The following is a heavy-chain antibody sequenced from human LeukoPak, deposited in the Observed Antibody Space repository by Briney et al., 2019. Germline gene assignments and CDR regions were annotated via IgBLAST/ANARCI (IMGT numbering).Heavy chain of an antibody. J-gene: IGHJ4*02. V-gene: IGHV3-53*01. CDR3: ARGVEPLAANTLAY. Sequence: RGPLRLSCAASGFTVITNDMTWVRQTPGKGLEWVSVLYSDGNTKYADSVQGRFTISRDDSKNTLYLEMNSLSPDDTAVYYCARGVEPLAANTLAYWGQGTLVTVSS. CDR1: GFTVITND. D-gene: IGHD1-14*01. CDR2: LYSDGNT.